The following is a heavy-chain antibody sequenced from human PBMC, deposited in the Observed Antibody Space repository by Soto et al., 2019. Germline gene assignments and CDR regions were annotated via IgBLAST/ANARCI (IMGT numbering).Heavy chain of an antibody. CDR3: ARVDYGGNWFDP. Sequence: SETLSLTCTVSGGSISIGGYYWSWIRQHPGKGLEWIGYIYYSGSTYYNPSLKSRVTISVDTSKNQFSLKLSSVTAADTAVYYCARVDYGGNWFDPWGQGTLVTVSS. J-gene: IGHJ5*02. CDR1: GGSISIGGYY. CDR2: IYYSGST. V-gene: IGHV4-31*03. D-gene: IGHD4-17*01.